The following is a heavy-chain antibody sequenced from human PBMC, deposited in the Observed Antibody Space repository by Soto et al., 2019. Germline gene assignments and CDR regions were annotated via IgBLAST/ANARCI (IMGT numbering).Heavy chain of an antibody. V-gene: IGHV4-31*03. CDR1: GGSISSGGYY. CDR3: ARDPIITMMPFDI. J-gene: IGHJ3*02. Sequence: SETLSLTCTVSGGSISSGGYYWSWIRQHPGKGLEWIGYIYYSGSTYCNPSLKSRVTISVDTSKNQFSLKLSSVTAADTAVYYCARDPIITMMPFDIWGQGTMVTVSS. D-gene: IGHD3-22*01. CDR2: IYYSGST.